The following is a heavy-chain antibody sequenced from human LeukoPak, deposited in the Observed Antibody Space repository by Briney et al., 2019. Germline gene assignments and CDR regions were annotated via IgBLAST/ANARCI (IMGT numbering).Heavy chain of an antibody. J-gene: IGHJ4*02. D-gene: IGHD3-3*01. CDR2: ISGSGGST. Sequence: PGGSLRLSCAASGFTFSSYAMSWVRQAPGKGLEWVSAISGSGGSTYYADSVKGRFTISRDNSKNTLYLQMNSLRAEDTAVYYCAKTGVAVWYDFWSGYYEAYYFDYWGQGTLVTVSS. CDR1: GFTFSSYA. CDR3: AKTGVAVWYDFWSGYYEAYYFDY. V-gene: IGHV3-23*01.